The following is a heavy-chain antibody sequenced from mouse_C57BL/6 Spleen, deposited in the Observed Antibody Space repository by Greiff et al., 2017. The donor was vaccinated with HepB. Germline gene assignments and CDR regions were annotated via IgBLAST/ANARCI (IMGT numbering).Heavy chain of an antibody. J-gene: IGHJ3*01. D-gene: IGHD1-1*01. CDR1: GYTFTDYN. CDR3: AKPLYGTQAAWFAY. CDR2: INPNNGGT. Sequence: VQLKQSGPELVKPGASVKMSCKASGYTFTDYNMHWVKQSHGKSLEWIGYINPNNGGTSYNQKFKGKATLTVTKSYSTAYMELRSLTSEESAVYYCAKPLYGTQAAWFAYWGQGTLVTVSA. V-gene: IGHV1-22*01.